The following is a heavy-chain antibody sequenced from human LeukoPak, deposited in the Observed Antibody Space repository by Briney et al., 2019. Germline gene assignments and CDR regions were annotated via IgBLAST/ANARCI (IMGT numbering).Heavy chain of an antibody. Sequence: SETLSLTCTVSGGSISTYFWSWLRQPAGKGLEWIGRIYTCGSTNYNPSLKSRVTMSVDTSKNQFSLKLSSVTAADTAVYYCAREEKAAQDYWGQGTLVTVSS. CDR2: IYTCGST. CDR1: GGSISTYF. CDR3: AREEKAAQDY. V-gene: IGHV4-4*07. D-gene: IGHD2-15*01. J-gene: IGHJ4*02.